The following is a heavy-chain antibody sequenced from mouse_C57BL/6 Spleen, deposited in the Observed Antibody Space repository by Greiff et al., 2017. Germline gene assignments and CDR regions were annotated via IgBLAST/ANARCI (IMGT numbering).Heavy chain of an antibody. CDR1: GFNIKDYY. D-gene: IGHD1-1*01. Sequence: EVQLQQSGAELVRPGASVKLSCTASGFNIKDYYMHWVKQRPEQGLEWIGWIDPENGDTEYASKFQGKATMTADTSSNTAYLQLSSLTSEDTAVYYCTTSYGSSYGFAYWGQGTMVTVSA. J-gene: IGHJ3*01. V-gene: IGHV14-4*01. CDR2: IDPENGDT. CDR3: TTSYGSSYGFAY.